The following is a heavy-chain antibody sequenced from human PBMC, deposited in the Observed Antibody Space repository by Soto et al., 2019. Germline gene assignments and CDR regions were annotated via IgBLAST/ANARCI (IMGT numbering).Heavy chain of an antibody. V-gene: IGHV1-69*02. D-gene: IGHD6-13*01. CDR3: ARGGAAAGRGGFDY. CDR2: IIPILGIA. J-gene: IGHJ4*02. Sequence: QVQLVQSGAEVKKPGSSVKVSCKASGGTFSSYTISWVRQAPGQGLEWMGRIIPILGIANYAQKFQGRVTITADKSTSTAYRELSSLRAEDTAVYYCARGGAAAGRGGFDYWGQGTLVTVSS. CDR1: GGTFSSYT.